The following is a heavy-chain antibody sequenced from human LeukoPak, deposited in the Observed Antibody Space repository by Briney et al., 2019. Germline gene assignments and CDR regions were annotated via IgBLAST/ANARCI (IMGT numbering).Heavy chain of an antibody. CDR3: AKDSRYYYVDY. J-gene: IGHJ4*02. CDR1: GLTFSSYG. CDR2: IRYDGSKE. D-gene: IGHD1-14*01. Sequence: TGGSLRLSCAASGLTFSSYGMHWVRQAPGKGLEWVAFIRYDGSKEYYADSVKGRFTISRDNSKNTLYLQMNSLKTEDTAVYYCAKDSRYYYVDYWGQGTLVTVSS. V-gene: IGHV3-30*02.